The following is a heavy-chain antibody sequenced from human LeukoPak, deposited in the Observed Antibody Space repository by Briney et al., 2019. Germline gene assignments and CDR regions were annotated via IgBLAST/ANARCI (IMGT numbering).Heavy chain of an antibody. V-gene: IGHV4-59*01. J-gene: IGHJ6*03. CDR2: ICESEST. CDR3: ARSPPPFYDSSGYHYYYYMDV. Sequence: SSETLSLPCTVSGGSISNYFWSCLRQPPGRALEWLGYICESESTNYNPSLKSRVTISPDTSKKKFSLKLTSVTAADTAVYYCARSPPPFYDSSGYHYYYYMDVWGKGTTVTVSS. CDR1: GGSISNYF. D-gene: IGHD3-22*01.